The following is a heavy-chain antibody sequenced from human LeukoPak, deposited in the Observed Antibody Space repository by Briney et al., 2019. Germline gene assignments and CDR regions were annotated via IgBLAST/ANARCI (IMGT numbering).Heavy chain of an antibody. J-gene: IGHJ4*02. Sequence: SGTLSLTCTVSGGSISSSFWSWIRQPARKGLEWIGRIYSSGSTDYNPSLRSRLTMSVDTSKNQFSLKLRSVTAADTAVYYCARDLRNNIAAVDYWGQGILVTVSS. V-gene: IGHV4-4*07. CDR1: GGSISSSF. CDR2: IYSSGST. D-gene: IGHD6-13*01. CDR3: ARDLRNNIAAVDY.